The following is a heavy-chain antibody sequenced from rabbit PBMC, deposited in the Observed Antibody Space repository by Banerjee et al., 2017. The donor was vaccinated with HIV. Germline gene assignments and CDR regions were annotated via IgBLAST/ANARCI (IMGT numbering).Heavy chain of an antibody. CDR2: INAGNSGST. D-gene: IGHD4-1*01. Sequence: QSLEESGGDLVKPGASLTLTCTASGFSFSSSYWICWVRQAPGKGLEWIACINAGNSGSTYYASWAKGRFTISKTSSTTVTLQMTSLTAADTATYFCARGSYYSTGVGTGGYYFNLWGPGTLVTVS. J-gene: IGHJ4*01. CDR1: GFSFSSSYW. V-gene: IGHV1S40*01. CDR3: ARGSYYSTGVGTGGYYFNL.